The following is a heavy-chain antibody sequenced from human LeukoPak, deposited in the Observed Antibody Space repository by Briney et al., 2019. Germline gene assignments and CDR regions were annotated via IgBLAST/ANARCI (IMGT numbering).Heavy chain of an antibody. J-gene: IGHJ3*02. CDR2: INPNSGGT. Sequence: GASVKVSCKASGYTFTGYYMHWVRQAPGQGLEWMGWINPNSGGTNYAQKFQGRVTMTRDTSISTAYMELSRLRSDDTAVYYCARVWKDYGEMNALDIWGQGTMVTVSS. V-gene: IGHV1-2*02. CDR1: GYTFTGYY. CDR3: ARVWKDYGEMNALDI. D-gene: IGHD4-17*01.